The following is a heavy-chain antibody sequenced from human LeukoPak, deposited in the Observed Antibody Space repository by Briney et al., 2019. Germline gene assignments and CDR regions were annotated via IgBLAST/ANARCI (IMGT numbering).Heavy chain of an antibody. Sequence: GGSLRLSCAASGFTFSSYWMSWVRQAPGKGLEWVANIKQDGSEKYYVDSVKGRFTISRDNAKNSLYLQMNSLRAEDTAVYYCARDYSSHNYDILTGYYQLYYYYMDVWGKGTTVTISS. D-gene: IGHD3-9*01. J-gene: IGHJ6*03. CDR3: ARDYSSHNYDILTGYYQLYYYYMDV. CDR2: IKQDGSEK. V-gene: IGHV3-7*01. CDR1: GFTFSSYW.